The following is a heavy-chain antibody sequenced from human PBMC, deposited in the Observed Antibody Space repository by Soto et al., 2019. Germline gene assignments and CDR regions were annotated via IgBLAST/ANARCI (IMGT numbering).Heavy chain of an antibody. CDR3: ARAEWGSSYTQYYYALDV. Sequence: GGSLRLSCAASGVTVSNNYISWVRQPPGKGLEWVSLIYSGGSTYYVDSVKGRFTLSRDNSKNTVYLQMNSLTAEDTAVYYCARAEWGSSYTQYYYALDVWGQGTTVTVSS. J-gene: IGHJ6*02. V-gene: IGHV3-53*03. CDR1: GVTVSNNY. CDR2: IYSGGST. D-gene: IGHD6-13*01.